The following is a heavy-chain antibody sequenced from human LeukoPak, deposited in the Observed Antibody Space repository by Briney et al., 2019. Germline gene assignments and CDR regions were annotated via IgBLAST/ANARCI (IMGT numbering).Heavy chain of an antibody. V-gene: IGHV1-18*01. CDR3: ARSSRYDIWTGYPY. Sequence: ASVKVSCKASGYTFTNYGISWVRQAPGQGLEWMGWISAYSGNTNYAQKFQGRVTMTRDTSISAAYMELSRLRSDDTAVYYCARSSRYDIWTGYPYWGQGTLVTVSP. J-gene: IGHJ4*02. CDR1: GYTFTNYG. D-gene: IGHD3-9*01. CDR2: ISAYSGNT.